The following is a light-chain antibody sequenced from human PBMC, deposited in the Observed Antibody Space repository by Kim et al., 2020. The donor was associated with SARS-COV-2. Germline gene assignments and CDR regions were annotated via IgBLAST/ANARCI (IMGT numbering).Light chain of an antibody. CDR2: DAS. Sequence: FPGERTPLACRASQSVSGYLAWYQQKPGQAPRLLICDASNRATGIPARFSGSGSGTDFTLTISSLEPEDFAVYYCQQRSNWPPFTFGPGTKVDIK. CDR1: QSVSGY. V-gene: IGKV3-11*01. J-gene: IGKJ3*01. CDR3: QQRSNWPPFT.